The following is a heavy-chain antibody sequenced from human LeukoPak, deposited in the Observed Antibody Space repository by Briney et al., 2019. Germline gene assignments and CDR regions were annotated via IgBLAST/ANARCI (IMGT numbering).Heavy chain of an antibody. CDR2: IKSKGDGGTI. Sequence: GVSLRLSCAASGFTFSNAWMTWVRQAPGKGLEWVGRIKSKGDGGTIDYAAPVKGRFTISRDDSKNRLYLQMNSLQTDDTAVYYCTTVVGYASNWPLVFWGQGTLLIVSS. CDR1: GFTFSNAW. D-gene: IGHD2-8*01. J-gene: IGHJ4*02. V-gene: IGHV3-15*01. CDR3: TTVVGYASNWPLVF.